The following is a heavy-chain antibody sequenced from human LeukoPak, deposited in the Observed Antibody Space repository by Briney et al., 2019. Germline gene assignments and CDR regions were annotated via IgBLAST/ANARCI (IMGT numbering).Heavy chain of an antibody. CDR2: INPNSGGT. CDR3: AKQGRGYSGYVDY. CDR1: GYTFIDYY. D-gene: IGHD5-12*01. J-gene: IGHJ4*02. V-gene: IGHV1-2*02. Sequence: VASVQVSCKASGYTFIDYYMHWVRQAPGQGLEWMGWINPNSGGTNYAQKFQGRVTMTRDTSISTAYMELSRLRSDDTAVYYCAKQGRGYSGYVDYWGQGTLVTVSS.